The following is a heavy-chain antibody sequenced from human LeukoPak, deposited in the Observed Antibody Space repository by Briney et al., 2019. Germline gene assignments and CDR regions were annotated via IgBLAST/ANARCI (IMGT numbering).Heavy chain of an antibody. V-gene: IGHV1-2*06. CDR2: INPNSGGT. CDR3: ARGEIVGANKLKIMPDY. CDR1: GYTFTGYY. Sequence: ASVKVSCKASGYTFTGYYMHWVRQAPGQGLEWMGRINPNSGGTNYAQKFQGRVTMTRDTSISTAYMELSRLRSDDTAVYYCARGEIVGANKLKIMPDYWGQGTLVNVSS. D-gene: IGHD1-26*01. J-gene: IGHJ4*02.